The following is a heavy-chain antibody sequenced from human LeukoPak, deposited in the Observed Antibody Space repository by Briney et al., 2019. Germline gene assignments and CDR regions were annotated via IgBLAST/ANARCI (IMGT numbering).Heavy chain of an antibody. CDR2: ISSSSSYI. J-gene: IGHJ4*02. V-gene: IGHV3-21*01. CDR1: GFTFSSYA. CDR3: ARMYSGYDSYFDY. Sequence: GGSLRLSCAASGFTFSSYAMSWVRQAPGKGLEWVSSISSSSSYIYYADSVKGRFTISRDNAKNSLYLQMNSLRAEDTAVYYCARMYSGYDSYFDYWGQGTLVTVSS. D-gene: IGHD5-12*01.